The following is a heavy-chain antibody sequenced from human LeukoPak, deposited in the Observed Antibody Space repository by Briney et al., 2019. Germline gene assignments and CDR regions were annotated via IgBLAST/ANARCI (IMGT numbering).Heavy chain of an antibody. J-gene: IGHJ4*02. CDR2: IYSSGST. CDR3: ARDPDNSYGVN. D-gene: IGHD5-18*01. CDR1: GFTVSSNY. V-gene: IGHV3-53*01. Sequence: AGGSLRLSCAASGFTVSSNYMSWVRQAPGKGLVWVSVIYSSGSTYYADSVKGRFTISRDNSKNTLYLQMNSLRAEDTAVYYCARDPDNSYGVNWGQGTLVTVSS.